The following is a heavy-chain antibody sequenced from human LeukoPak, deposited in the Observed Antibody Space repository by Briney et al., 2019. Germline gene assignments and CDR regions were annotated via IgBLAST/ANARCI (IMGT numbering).Heavy chain of an antibody. CDR1: GGSFSGYY. CDR2: INHSGST. CDR3: ARGGIYYYYGMDV. Sequence: SETLSLTCAVYGGSFSGYYWSWIRQPPGKGLEWIGEINHSGSTNYNPSLKSRVTISVDTSKNQFPLKLSSVTAADTAVYYCARGGIYYYYGMDVWGQGTTVTVSS. V-gene: IGHV4-34*01. J-gene: IGHJ6*02.